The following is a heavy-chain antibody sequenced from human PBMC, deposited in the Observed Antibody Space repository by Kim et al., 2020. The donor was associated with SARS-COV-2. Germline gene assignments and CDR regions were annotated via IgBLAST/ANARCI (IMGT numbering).Heavy chain of an antibody. J-gene: IGHJ5*02. V-gene: IGHV4-34*01. CDR3: ARSRFHTPSSSGGRFDP. Sequence: PKSRVTISVDTSKNQFSLKLSSVTAADTAVYYCARSRFHTPSSSGGRFDPWGQGTLVTVSS. D-gene: IGHD6-13*01.